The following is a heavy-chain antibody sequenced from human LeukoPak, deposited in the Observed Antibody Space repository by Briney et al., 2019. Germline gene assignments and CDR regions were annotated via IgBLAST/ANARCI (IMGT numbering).Heavy chain of an antibody. CDR3: ARVLHAPYLIDS. D-gene: IGHD2-8*01. V-gene: IGHV4-38-2*02. Sequence: SQTLSLTCTVSDSSITSTYYWAWFRQPPGKGLEWIATVFRLQTVRTFNNPSLEPRVTMSLDPSQNQFSLNLTSVTAADTALYFCARVLHAPYLIDSWGQGTLVTVSS. J-gene: IGHJ5*01. CDR2: VFRLQTVRT. CDR1: DSSITSTYY.